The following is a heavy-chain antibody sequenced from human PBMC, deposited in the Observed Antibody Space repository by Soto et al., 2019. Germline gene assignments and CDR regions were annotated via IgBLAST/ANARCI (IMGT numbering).Heavy chain of an antibody. J-gene: IGHJ2*01. V-gene: IGHV3-48*01. CDR2: INSGSDAI. Sequence: GGSRRLSCVVSGFTFSRYTINWVRQAPGKGQEWLSFINSGSDAISYADSVRGRFTISRDNAQNSLYLQMDSLRAEEKAVYYCLRSMNWGFCNWGR. D-gene: IGHD7-27*01. CDR1: GFTFSRYT. CDR3: LRSMNWGFCN.